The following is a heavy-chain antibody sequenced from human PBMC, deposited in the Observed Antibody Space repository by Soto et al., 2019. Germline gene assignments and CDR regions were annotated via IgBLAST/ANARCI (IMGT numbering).Heavy chain of an antibody. Sequence: ASVKVSCKASGYTFASYGISWVRQAPGQGLEWMGWISAYNGNTNYAQKLQGRVTMTTDTSTSTAYMELRSLRSDDTAVYYCASGYCSGGTCPGAYWGQGTLVTVSS. D-gene: IGHD2-15*01. CDR2: ISAYNGNT. CDR1: GYTFASYG. J-gene: IGHJ4*02. CDR3: ASGYCSGGTCPGAY. V-gene: IGHV1-18*01.